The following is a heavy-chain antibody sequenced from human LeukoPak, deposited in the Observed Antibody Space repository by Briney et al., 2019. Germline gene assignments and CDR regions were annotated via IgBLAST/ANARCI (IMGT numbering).Heavy chain of an antibody. CDR2: IYYSGST. CDR3: ARGLDYYDSSGHHPS. D-gene: IGHD3-22*01. CDR1: GGSISSSSYY. J-gene: IGHJ4*02. Sequence: AETLSLTCTVSGGSISSSSYYWGWIRQPPGKGLEWIGSIYYSGSTYYNPSLKSRVTISVDTSKNQFSLKLSSVTAADTAVYYCARGLDYYDSSGHHPSWGQGTLVTVSS. V-gene: IGHV4-39*01.